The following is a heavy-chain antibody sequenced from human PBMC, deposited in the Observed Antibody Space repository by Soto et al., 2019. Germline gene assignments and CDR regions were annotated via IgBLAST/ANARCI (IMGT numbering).Heavy chain of an antibody. CDR1: DFTFSDCA. Sequence: PGGSLRLSCAACDFTFSDCAIMWIRQGPGNGLQWVSGLYCSGGGVHYADFVNGRFTISRDNSAYSAYLQMNNLRVEDTAVYYCARDAVPLDGVWLALDCGQGTVVTSPQ. CDR2: LYCSGGGV. J-gene: IGHJ4*02. D-gene: IGHD2-2*01. V-gene: IGHV3-23*01. CDR3: ARDAVPLDGVWLALD.